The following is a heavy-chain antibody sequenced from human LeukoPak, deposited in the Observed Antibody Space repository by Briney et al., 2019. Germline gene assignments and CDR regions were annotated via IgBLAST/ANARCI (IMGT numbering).Heavy chain of an antibody. J-gene: IGHJ4*02. CDR3: AAFPRSSIRGVTMEPIDY. CDR2: ISGSGDTT. D-gene: IGHD3-10*01. CDR1: GFTFSSYA. V-gene: IGHV3-23*01. Sequence: GGSLRLSCAASGFTFSSYAMNWVRQAPGKGLEWVSGISGSGDTTYYTDSVKGRFTISRDYSKNTLHLQMNSLRVEDTAVHYCAAFPRSSIRGVTMEPIDYWGLGTLVTVSS.